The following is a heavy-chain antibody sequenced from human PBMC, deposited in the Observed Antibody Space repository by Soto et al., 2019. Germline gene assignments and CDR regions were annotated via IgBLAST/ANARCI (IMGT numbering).Heavy chain of an antibody. Sequence: WETLSLAGTVSGGAISSYYWSWIRQHPGKGLEWIGYIYYIGSTNYNPSLKSRVTISVDTSKNQFSLKLSSVTAADTAVYYCARGWQTTVVRGHWYFDLWGRGTLVTVSS. J-gene: IGHJ2*01. CDR3: ARGWQTTVVRGHWYFDL. D-gene: IGHD4-17*01. CDR2: IYYIGST. CDR1: GGAISSYY. V-gene: IGHV4-59*01.